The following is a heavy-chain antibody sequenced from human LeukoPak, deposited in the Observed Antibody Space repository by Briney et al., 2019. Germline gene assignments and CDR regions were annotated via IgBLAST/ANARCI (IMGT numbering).Heavy chain of an antibody. J-gene: IGHJ4*02. D-gene: IGHD3-22*01. CDR3: ARDPTRSPGGGFFSPLGY. CDR1: GYTFTHYA. V-gene: IGHV7-4-1*02. CDR2: INTNTATP. Sequence: ASVKVSCKASGYTFTHYAINWVRQAPGQGLERMGWINTNTATPMYAQGFSGRFVFSLDVSDSTAYLHINSLEAGDTAVYYCARDPTRSPGGGFFSPLGYWGQGSLVTVSS.